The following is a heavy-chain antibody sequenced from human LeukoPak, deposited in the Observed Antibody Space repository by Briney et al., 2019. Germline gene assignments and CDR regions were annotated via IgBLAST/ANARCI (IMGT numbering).Heavy chain of an antibody. D-gene: IGHD1-26*01. CDR1: GFTYSSYG. CDR3: ARDRGRGGSYWVMDY. J-gene: IGHJ4*02. Sequence: GGSLRLSCAASGFTYSSYGMHWVRQAPGKGLEWVSYISPSGNTIYYADSVKGRFTISRDNAKNSLYLQMNSLGAEDTAVYYCARDRGRGGSYWVMDYWGQGTLVTVSS. CDR2: ISPSGNTI. V-gene: IGHV3-48*04.